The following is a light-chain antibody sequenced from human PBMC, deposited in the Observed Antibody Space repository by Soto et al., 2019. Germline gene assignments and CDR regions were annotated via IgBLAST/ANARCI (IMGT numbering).Light chain of an antibody. CDR3: HHYGSPLT. CDR2: GAT. J-gene: IGKJ4*01. V-gene: IGKV3-20*01. Sequence: EIVLTQSPGTLSLSPGGRATLSCRASQNVRSSYLAWYQQRPGQAPRLLIFGATCRATGIPDSFSGSGSGTYFTLTSSKLEPEAFAGYYWHHYGSPLTFGGGTKVDIK. CDR1: QNVRSSY.